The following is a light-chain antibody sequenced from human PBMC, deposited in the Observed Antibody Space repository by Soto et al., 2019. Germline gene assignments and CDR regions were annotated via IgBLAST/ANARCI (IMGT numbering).Light chain of an antibody. J-gene: IGLJ1*01. V-gene: IGLV2-14*01. Sequence: QSVLTKPVSVSGSPGQSITISCTGTSSDVGGYNYVSWHQQHPGKVPKLMIYDVSYRPSGVSNRFSGSKSGNTASLTISGLQAEDEADYYCSSYTPSSTYVFGTGTKVTVL. CDR1: SSDVGGYNY. CDR3: SSYTPSSTYV. CDR2: DVS.